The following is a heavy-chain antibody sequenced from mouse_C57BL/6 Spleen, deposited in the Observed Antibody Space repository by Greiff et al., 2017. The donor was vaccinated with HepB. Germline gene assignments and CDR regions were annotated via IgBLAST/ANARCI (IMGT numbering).Heavy chain of an antibody. V-gene: IGHV1-4*01. CDR1: GYTFTSYT. D-gene: IGHD3-2*02. J-gene: IGHJ4*01. CDR2: INPSSGYT. CDR3: ARGPPPDSSGYGAMDY. Sequence: QVQLKESGAELARPGASVKMSCKASGYTFTSYTMHWVKQRPGQGLEWIGYINPSSGYTKYNQKFKDKATLTADKSSSTAYMQLSSLTSEDSAVYYCARGPPPDSSGYGAMDYWGQGTSVTVSS.